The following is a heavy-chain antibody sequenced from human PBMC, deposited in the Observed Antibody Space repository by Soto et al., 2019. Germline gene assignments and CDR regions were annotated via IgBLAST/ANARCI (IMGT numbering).Heavy chain of an antibody. CDR1: GGSISSYY. Sequence: SEILSLTCTVSGGSISSYYWSWIRQPPGKGLEWIGYIYYSGSTNYNPSLKSRVTISVDTSKNQFSLKLSSVTAADTAVYYCARGWLLDWFDPWGQGTLVTVS. CDR2: IYYSGST. D-gene: IGHD3-22*01. J-gene: IGHJ5*02. CDR3: ARGWLLDWFDP. V-gene: IGHV4-59*08.